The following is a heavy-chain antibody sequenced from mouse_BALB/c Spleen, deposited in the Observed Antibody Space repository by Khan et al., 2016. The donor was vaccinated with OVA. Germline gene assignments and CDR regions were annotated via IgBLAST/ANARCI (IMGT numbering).Heavy chain of an antibody. CDR1: GFSLTSYG. CDR3: ARNYDYDEGLAY. J-gene: IGHJ3*01. D-gene: IGHD2-4*01. V-gene: IGHV2-2*02. Sequence: VELVESGPGLVQPSQSLSITCTVSGFSLTSYGVHWVRQSPGEGLEWLGVIWSGGSTDYNAAFISRLSISKDNSKTQVFFKKNSLQANDTAIYYCARNYDYDEGLAYWGQGTLVTVSA. CDR2: IWSGGST.